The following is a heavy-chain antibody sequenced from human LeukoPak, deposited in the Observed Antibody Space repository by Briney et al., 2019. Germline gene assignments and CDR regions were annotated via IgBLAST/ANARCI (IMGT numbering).Heavy chain of an antibody. V-gene: IGHV1-69*13. CDR2: IIPIFGTA. CDR1: GGTFSSYA. J-gene: IGHJ4*02. Sequence: GASVKVSCKASGGTFSSYAISWVRQAPGQGLEWMGGIIPIFGTANYAQKFQGRVTITADESTSTAYMELSSLRSEDTAVYYCARDSGSPGIFDYWGQGTLVTVSS. CDR3: ARDSGSPGIFDY. D-gene: IGHD1-26*01.